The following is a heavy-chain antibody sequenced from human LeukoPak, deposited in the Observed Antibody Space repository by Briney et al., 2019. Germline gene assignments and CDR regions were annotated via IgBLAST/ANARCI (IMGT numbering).Heavy chain of an antibody. Sequence: SETLSLTCTVSGASISTNSWSWIRQPPGKGLECIGCFYFTGNTSYNPSLKSRVTISVDTSKNHFSLKLSSVTSADTAVYYCARALYGSGVFDSWGQGTLVTVSS. CDR3: ARALYGSGVFDS. V-gene: IGHV4-59*01. CDR1: GASISTNS. D-gene: IGHD3-10*01. CDR2: FYFTGNT. J-gene: IGHJ4*02.